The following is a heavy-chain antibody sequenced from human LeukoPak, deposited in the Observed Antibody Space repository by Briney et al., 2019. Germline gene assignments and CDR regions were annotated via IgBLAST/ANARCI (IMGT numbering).Heavy chain of an antibody. CDR3: AKNLRGNYDTLTAFDP. CDR1: GFTFSSYS. D-gene: IGHD3-9*01. Sequence: GGSLRLSCAASGFTFSSYSMNWVRQAPGKGLEWVSSISSSSYIYYADSVKGRFTISRDNAKNSLYLQMNTLRAEDTAIYYCAKNLRGNYDTLTAFDPWGPGTLVTVSS. CDR2: ISSSSYI. J-gene: IGHJ5*02. V-gene: IGHV3-21*04.